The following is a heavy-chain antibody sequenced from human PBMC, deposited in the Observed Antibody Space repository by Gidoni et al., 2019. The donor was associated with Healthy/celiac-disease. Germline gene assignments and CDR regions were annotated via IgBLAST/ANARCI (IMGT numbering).Heavy chain of an antibody. Sequence: QAPGKGLEWVAVISYDGSNKYYADSVKGRFTISRDNSKNTLYLQMNSLSAEDTAVYYCAKEGYYYDSSGYSGTFDYWGQGTLVTVSS. CDR3: AKEGYYYDSSGYSGTFDY. CDR2: ISYDGSNK. D-gene: IGHD3-22*01. J-gene: IGHJ4*02. V-gene: IGHV3-30*18.